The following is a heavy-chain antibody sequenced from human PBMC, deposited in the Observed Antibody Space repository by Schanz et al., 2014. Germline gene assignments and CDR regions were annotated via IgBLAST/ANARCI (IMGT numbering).Heavy chain of an antibody. D-gene: IGHD1-26*01. CDR1: GFTFSSYA. J-gene: IGHJ5*02. CDR3: ARVPEPGWFDP. CDR2: IYYRGNT. V-gene: IGHV4-31*02. Sequence: QVRLVESGGGLVQPGGSLRLSCAASGFTFSSYAMSWVRQAPGKGLEWIGFIYYRGNTYYNPSLKSRVSISLDPSKTQFFLNLNSLTAADTAVYYCARVPEPGWFDPWGQGTLVTVSS.